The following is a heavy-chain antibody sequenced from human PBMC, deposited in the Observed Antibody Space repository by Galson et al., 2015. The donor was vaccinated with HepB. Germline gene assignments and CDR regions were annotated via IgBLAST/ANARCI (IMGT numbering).Heavy chain of an antibody. CDR2: IYYSGST. CDR1: GGSISSYY. CDR3: ARHNSDYVWGSSRSAGPSSFDPVGASWFDP. V-gene: IGHV4-59*13. Sequence: ETLSLTCTDSGGSISSYYWSWIRQPPGQILEWIGYIYYSGSTNYNPSLKSRVTISVDTSINQFSLRLSSVTAADTAVYYCARHNSDYVWGSSRSAGPSSFDPVGASWFDPWGQGTLVTVSS. D-gene: IGHD3-16*02. J-gene: IGHJ5*02.